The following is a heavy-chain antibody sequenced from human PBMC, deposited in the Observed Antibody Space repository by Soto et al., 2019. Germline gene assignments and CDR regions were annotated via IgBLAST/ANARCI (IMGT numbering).Heavy chain of an antibody. V-gene: IGHV4-38-2*01. CDR3: ARSLRYCSSTSCYRGYYGMDV. D-gene: IGHD2-2*02. CDR1: GYSISSGYY. CDR2: IYHSGSI. Sequence: SETLSLTCAVSGYSISSGYYWGWIRQPPGKGLEWIGSIYHSGSIYYNPSLKSRVTISVDTSKNQFSLKLSSVTAADTAVYYCARSLRYCSSTSCYRGYYGMDVWGQGTTVTVSS. J-gene: IGHJ6*02.